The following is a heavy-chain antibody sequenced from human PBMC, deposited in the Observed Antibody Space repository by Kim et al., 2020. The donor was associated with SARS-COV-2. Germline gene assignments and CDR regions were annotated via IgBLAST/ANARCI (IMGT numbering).Heavy chain of an antibody. J-gene: IGHJ3*02. D-gene: IGHD3-22*01. CDR3: TTVSYYDSSGYHDAFDI. CDR2: IKSKTDGGTT. Sequence: GGSLRLSCAASGFTFSNAWMSWVRQAPGKGLEWVGRIKSKTDGGTTDYAAPVKGRFTISRDDSKNTLYLQMNSLKTEDTAVYYCTTVSYYDSSGYHDAFDIWGQGTMVTVSS. CDR1: GFTFSNAW. V-gene: IGHV3-15*01.